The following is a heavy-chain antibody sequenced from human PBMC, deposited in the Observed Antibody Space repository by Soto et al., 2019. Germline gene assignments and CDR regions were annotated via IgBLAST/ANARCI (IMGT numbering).Heavy chain of an antibody. V-gene: IGHV4-59*08. J-gene: IGHJ4*02. Sequence: QVQLQESGPGLVKPSETLSLTCTVSGGSITSYYWSWIRQPPGKGLEWIWYIFFSGTANSNPSLKSRVTIPVDTSKNQFALKLSSVTAADTAVYYCARRYSGYGDYWGQGTLVTVSS. D-gene: IGHD5-12*01. CDR2: IFFSGTA. CDR1: GGSITSYY. CDR3: ARRYSGYGDY.